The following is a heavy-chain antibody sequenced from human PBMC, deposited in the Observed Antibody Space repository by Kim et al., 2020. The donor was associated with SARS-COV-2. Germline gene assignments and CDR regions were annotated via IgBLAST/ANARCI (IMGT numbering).Heavy chain of an antibody. CDR3: ASRRGTTGAFDI. Sequence: SETLSLTCAGYGGSFSGYYWSWIRQPPGKGLEWIGEINHSGSTNYNPSLKSRVTISVDTSKNQFSLKLSSVTAADTAVYYCASRRGTTGAFDIWGQGTMVTVSS. J-gene: IGHJ3*02. CDR1: GGSFSGYY. D-gene: IGHD4-17*01. CDR2: INHSGST. V-gene: IGHV4-34*01.